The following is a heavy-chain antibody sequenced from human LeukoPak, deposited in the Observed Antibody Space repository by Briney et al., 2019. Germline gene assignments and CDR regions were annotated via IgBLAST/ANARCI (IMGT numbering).Heavy chain of an antibody. V-gene: IGHV3-74*01. CDR2: INGDGSST. Sequence: GGSLRLSCAASGFTFSSYWMHWVRQAPGKGLVWVSRINGDGSSTSYADSVKGRFTISRDNAKNTLYLQMNSMRAEDTAVYYCARALAGWGSYWSYYYYMDVWGKGTTVTVSS. CDR3: ARALAGWGSYWSYYYYMDV. J-gene: IGHJ6*03. CDR1: GFTFSSYW. D-gene: IGHD1-26*01.